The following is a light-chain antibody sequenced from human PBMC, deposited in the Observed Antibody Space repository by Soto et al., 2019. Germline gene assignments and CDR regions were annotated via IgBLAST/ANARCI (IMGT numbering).Light chain of an antibody. J-gene: IGKJ4*01. CDR1: QDVGSW. CDR3: QQTNSFPLT. Sequence: DIQVTQSPSSVSASVGDRVTITCRASQDVGSWLAWYQQKPGKAPKLLIYAASSLQTGVPSTFSGSGSGTDFTLTISSRQPEDFATYYCQQTNSFPLTFGGGTKVDIK. CDR2: AAS. V-gene: IGKV1-12*01.